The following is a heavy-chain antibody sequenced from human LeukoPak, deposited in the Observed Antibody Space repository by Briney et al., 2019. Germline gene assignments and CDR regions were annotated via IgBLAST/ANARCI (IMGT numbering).Heavy chain of an antibody. Sequence: ASVKVSCKASGDTFTGYYIHWVRQDTGQGPEWMGWINTNSGGTNYGQKFQGRVTMTRDTSISTANMELSRLTSDDTAVYYCARGLAVVSPFDFWGQGTLVTVSS. CDR3: ARGLAVVSPFDF. CDR1: GDTFTGYY. V-gene: IGHV1-2*02. D-gene: IGHD3-22*01. CDR2: INTNSGGT. J-gene: IGHJ4*02.